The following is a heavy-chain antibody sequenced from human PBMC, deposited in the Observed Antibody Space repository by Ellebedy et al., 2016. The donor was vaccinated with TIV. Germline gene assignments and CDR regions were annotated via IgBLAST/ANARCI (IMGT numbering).Heavy chain of an antibody. J-gene: IGHJ4*02. CDR2: FSANGGTT. CDR1: GFTFSTYP. Sequence: PGGSLRLSCPASGFTFSTYPMNWVRQAPGKGLEWFSIFSANGGTTYYADSVKGRFTISRDNSKNTLCLQMSSLRAEDTAVYFCARRSTDFAFDSWGQGTLVTVSS. V-gene: IGHV3-23*01. CDR3: ARRSTDFAFDS. D-gene: IGHD3/OR15-3a*01.